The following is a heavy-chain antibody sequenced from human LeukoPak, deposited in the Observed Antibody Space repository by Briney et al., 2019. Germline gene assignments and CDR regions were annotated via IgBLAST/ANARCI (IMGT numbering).Heavy chain of an antibody. CDR3: ARGRVNFDY. Sequence: PGGSLRLSCAASGFTFSSYGMHWVRQAPGKGLEWVSYISSSSSTIYYADSVKGRFTISRDNAKNSLYLQMNSLRAEDTAVYYCARGRVNFDYWGREPWSPSPQ. CDR2: ISSSSSTI. V-gene: IGHV3-48*01. D-gene: IGHD3-22*01. CDR1: GFTFSSYG. J-gene: IGHJ4*02.